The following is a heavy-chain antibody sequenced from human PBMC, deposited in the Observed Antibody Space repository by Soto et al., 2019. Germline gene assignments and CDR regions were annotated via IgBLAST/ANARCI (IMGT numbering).Heavy chain of an antibody. V-gene: IGHV1-69*01. CDR3: ARAAPYYYDSSGYLSYY. CDR1: GGTFSSYA. J-gene: IGHJ4*02. Sequence: QVQLVQSGAEVKKPGYSVKVSCKASGGTFSSYAISWVRQAPGQGLEWMGGIISIFGTANYAQKFQGRVTITADESTSTAYRELSSLRSEDTAVYYCARAAPYYYDSSGYLSYYWGQGTLVTVSS. CDR2: IISIFGTA. D-gene: IGHD3-22*01.